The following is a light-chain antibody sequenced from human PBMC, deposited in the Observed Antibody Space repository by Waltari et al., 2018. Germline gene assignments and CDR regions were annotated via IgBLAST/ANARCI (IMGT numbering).Light chain of an antibody. CDR1: KGISNY. V-gene: IGKV1-16*01. Sequence: DIQMTQSPSSLSASVGDRITITCRASKGISNYLVWFQQKPGQAPKSLIYAASSLQSGVPSRFSGGGSGTDFTLTISSLQPEDFATYYCQQYHSYPLTFGGGTKVDIK. CDR3: QQYHSYPLT. CDR2: AAS. J-gene: IGKJ4*01.